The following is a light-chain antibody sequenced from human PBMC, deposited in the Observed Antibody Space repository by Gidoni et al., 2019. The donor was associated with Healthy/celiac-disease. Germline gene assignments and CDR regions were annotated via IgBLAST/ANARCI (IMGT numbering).Light chain of an antibody. CDR2: DAS. V-gene: IGKV1-5*01. CDR3: QQYNSYSQT. J-gene: IGKJ1*01. CDR1: QSISSW. Sequence: DIQMPQSPSTLSASVGDRVTITCRASQSISSWLAWYQQKPGKAPKLLIYDASSLESGVPSRFSGSGSGTEFTLTISSLQPDDFATYYCQQYNSYSQTYGQGIKVEIK.